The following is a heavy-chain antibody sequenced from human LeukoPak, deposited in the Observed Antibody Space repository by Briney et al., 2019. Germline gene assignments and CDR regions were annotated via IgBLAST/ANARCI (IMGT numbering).Heavy chain of an antibody. V-gene: IGHV3-21*01. J-gene: IGHJ4*02. CDR3: AKPSLSARMVRGVPAYFDY. Sequence: GGSLRLSCAASGFTFSSYSMNWVRQAPGKGLEWVSSISSSSSYIYYADSVKGRFTISRDNSKNTLYLQMNSLRAEDTAVYYCAKPSLSARMVRGVPAYFDYWGQGTLVTVSS. D-gene: IGHD3-10*01. CDR1: GFTFSSYS. CDR2: ISSSSSYI.